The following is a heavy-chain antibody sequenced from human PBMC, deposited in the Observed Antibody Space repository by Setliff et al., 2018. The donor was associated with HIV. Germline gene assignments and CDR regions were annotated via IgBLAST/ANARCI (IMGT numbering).Heavy chain of an antibody. J-gene: IGHJ4*02. V-gene: IGHV4-31*01. D-gene: IGHD2-2*01. CDR2: IYYSGST. Sequence: NPSETLSLTCTVSGGSISSGGYYWSWIRQHPGKGLEWIGYIYYSGSTYYNPSLKSLVTISVDTSKNQFSLKLSSVTAADTAVYYCARAEYQLPTLFDYWGQGTLVTVSS. CDR3: ARAEYQLPTLFDY. CDR1: GGSISSGGYY.